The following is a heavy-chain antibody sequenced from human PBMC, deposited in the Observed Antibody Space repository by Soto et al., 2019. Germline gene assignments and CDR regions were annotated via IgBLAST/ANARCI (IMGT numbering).Heavy chain of an antibody. CDR1: GYSFTSYW. CDR2: IYPGDSDT. CDR3: ARHTLSGPYYYYGMDV. Sequence: GESLKISCKGSGYSFTSYWIGWVRQMPGKGLEWMGIIYPGDSDTRYSPSFQGQVTISADKSISTAYLQWSSLKASDTAMYYCARHTLSGPYYYYGMDVWGQGTTVTVSS. V-gene: IGHV5-51*01. J-gene: IGHJ6*02.